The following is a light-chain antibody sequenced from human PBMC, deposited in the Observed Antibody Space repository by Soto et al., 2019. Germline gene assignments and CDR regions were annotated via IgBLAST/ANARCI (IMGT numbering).Light chain of an antibody. CDR3: SSYAGTTTYVV. V-gene: IGLV2-23*01. CDR1: SSDVGSYNL. Sequence: QSVLTQPASVSGSPGQSITISGTGTSSDVGSYNLVSWYQHHPGKAPKLMIYEGNKRPSGVSNRFSGSKSGNTASLTISGLQAEDEADYFCSSYAGTTTYVVFGGGTKLTVL. J-gene: IGLJ2*01. CDR2: EGN.